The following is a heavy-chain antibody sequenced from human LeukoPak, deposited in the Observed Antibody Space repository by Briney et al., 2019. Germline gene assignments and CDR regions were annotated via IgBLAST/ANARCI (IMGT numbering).Heavy chain of an antibody. Sequence: GGSLRLSCAASGFTFSSYSMNWVRQAPGKGLEWVSSISSSSSYIYYADSVKGRFTISRDNSKNMLYLQMNSLRAEDTAVYYCGKALRTGMFRGVIDYWGQGTSVTVSS. CDR1: GFTFSSYS. V-gene: IGHV3-21*01. J-gene: IGHJ4*02. CDR2: ISSSSSYI. CDR3: GKALRTGMFRGVIDY. D-gene: IGHD3-10*01.